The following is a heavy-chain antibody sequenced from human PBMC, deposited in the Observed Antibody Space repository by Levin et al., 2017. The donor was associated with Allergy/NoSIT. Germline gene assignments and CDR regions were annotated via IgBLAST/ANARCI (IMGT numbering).Heavy chain of an antibody. Sequence: SETLSLTCTVSGGSISSYYWSWIRQPPGKGLEWIGYIYYSGSTNYNPSLKSRVTISVDTSKNQFSLKLSSVTAADTAVYYCARTRWGVSDYWGQGTLVTVSS. D-gene: IGHD3-16*01. V-gene: IGHV4-59*01. CDR2: IYYSGST. CDR1: GGSISSYY. CDR3: ARTRWGVSDY. J-gene: IGHJ4*02.